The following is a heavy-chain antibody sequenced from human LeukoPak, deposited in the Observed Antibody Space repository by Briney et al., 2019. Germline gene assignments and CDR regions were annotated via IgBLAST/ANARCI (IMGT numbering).Heavy chain of an antibody. V-gene: IGHV1-2*02. J-gene: IGHJ5*01. CDR1: GYTFTGYY. CDR3: AREGLVGFDS. Sequence: ASEKVSCKASGYTFTGYYMYWVRQAPRHGLEWMGGSNHYSGGTNYAQKLQGRVTMTMDTSISTAYMELSRLRSDDTAVYYCAREGLVGFDSWGQGTLVTVSS. CDR2: SNHYSGGT. D-gene: IGHD3/OR15-3a*01.